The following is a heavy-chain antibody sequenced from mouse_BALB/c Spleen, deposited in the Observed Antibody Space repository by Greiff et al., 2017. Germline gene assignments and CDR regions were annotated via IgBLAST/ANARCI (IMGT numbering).Heavy chain of an antibody. Sequence: AQLKESGAELVKPGASVKLSCTASGFNIKDTYMHWVKQRPEQGLEWIGRIDPANGNTKYDPKFQGKATITADTSSNTAYLQLSSLTSEDTAVYYCARETTAMAYWGQGTLVTVSA. J-gene: IGHJ3*01. CDR2: IDPANGNT. CDR1: GFNIKDTY. CDR3: ARETTAMAY. V-gene: IGHV14-3*02. D-gene: IGHD1-2*01.